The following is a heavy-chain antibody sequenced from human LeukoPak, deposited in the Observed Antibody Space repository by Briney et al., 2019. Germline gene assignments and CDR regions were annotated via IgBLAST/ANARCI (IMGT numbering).Heavy chain of an antibody. V-gene: IGHV5-10-1*01. CDR2: IDPSDSYT. J-gene: IGHJ5*02. CDR1: GYTFLSNW. D-gene: IGHD4-17*01. CDR3: ASRATVPPYNWFDP. Sequence: GESLKISCKGSGYTFLSNWITWVRQMPGKGLEWMGRIDPSDSYTNYSPSFQGHVAISADKSTSTAYLQWSSLKASDTAMYYCASRATVPPYNWFDPWGQGTQVSVSS.